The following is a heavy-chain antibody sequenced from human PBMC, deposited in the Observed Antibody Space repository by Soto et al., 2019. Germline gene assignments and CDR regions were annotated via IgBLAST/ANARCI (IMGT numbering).Heavy chain of an antibody. V-gene: IGHV1-69*10. CDR3: ARDSHSSGGWFDP. CDR2: IVPIFGIP. CDR1: GGTFSTTA. Sequence: SVKVSCKASGGTFSTTAITWVRQAPGQGLEWMGGIVPIFGIPNYAQKFQGRLAITADKSTNTAYMELISLRSEDTAVYYCARDSHSSGGWFDPWGLGTLVTVSS. D-gene: IGHD2-15*01. J-gene: IGHJ5*02.